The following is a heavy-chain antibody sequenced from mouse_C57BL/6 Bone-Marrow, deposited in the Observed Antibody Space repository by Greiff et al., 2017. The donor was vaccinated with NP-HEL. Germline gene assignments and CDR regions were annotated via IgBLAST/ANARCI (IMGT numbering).Heavy chain of an antibody. CDR2: IHPHSGST. J-gene: IGHJ4*01. D-gene: IGHD2-2*01. CDR1: GYTFTSYW. Sequence: QVQLQQPGAELVKPGASVKLSCKASGYTFTSYWMPWVKQRPGQGLEWIGMIHPHSGSTNYTEKFKSKATLTVDKSSSTAYMQLSSLTSEDAAVYYCARGLLWLRRRDYYAMDYWGQGTSVTVSS. CDR3: ARGLLWLRRRDYYAMDY. V-gene: IGHV1-64*01.